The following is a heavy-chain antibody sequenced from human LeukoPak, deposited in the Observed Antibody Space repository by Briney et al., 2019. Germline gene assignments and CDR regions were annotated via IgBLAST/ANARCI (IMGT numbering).Heavy chain of an antibody. Sequence: SETLSLTCAVSGGSISSSNWWSWVRQPPGKGLEWIGEIYHSGSTNYNPSLKSRVTISVDTSKNQFSLKLSSVTAADTAVYYCARCLRGSSWQFDYWGQGTLVTVSS. V-gene: IGHV4-4*02. CDR2: IYHSGST. CDR3: ARCLRGSSWQFDY. D-gene: IGHD6-13*01. CDR1: GGSISSSNW. J-gene: IGHJ4*02.